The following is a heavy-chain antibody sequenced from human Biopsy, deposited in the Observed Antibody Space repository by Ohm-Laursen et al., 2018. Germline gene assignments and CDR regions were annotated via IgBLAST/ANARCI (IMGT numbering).Heavy chain of an antibody. D-gene: IGHD6-13*01. CDR2: ISHSGST. J-gene: IGHJ5*02. CDR1: GASISSAAYH. Sequence: TLSLTWTVPGASISSAAYHWSWIRQLPGKGLEWIGYISHSGSTSYNPSLRSLVTISTDTSTNQFSLKVRSVTAADTSMYYCAGATSGTSLYDPWGQGILVTVSS. CDR3: AGATSGTSLYDP. V-gene: IGHV4-31*01.